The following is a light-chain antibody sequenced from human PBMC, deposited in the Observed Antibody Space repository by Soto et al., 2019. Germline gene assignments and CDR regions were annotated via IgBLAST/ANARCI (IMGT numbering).Light chain of an antibody. CDR2: AAS. J-gene: IGKJ3*01. CDR1: QGISNY. CDR3: QQYYSYPGFT. V-gene: IGKV1-8*01. Sequence: AIRMTQSPSSLSASTGDRVTITCRASQGISNYLAWYQQKPGKAPKLLIYAASTLQSGVPSRFSGSGSGTDFTLTISCLQSEDFATYYCQQYYSYPGFTFGPGTKVDIK.